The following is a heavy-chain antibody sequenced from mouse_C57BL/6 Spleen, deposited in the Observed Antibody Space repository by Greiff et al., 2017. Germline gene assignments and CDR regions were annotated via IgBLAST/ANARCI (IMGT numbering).Heavy chain of an antibody. Sequence: VQLQQPGAELVRPGSSVKLSCKASGYTFTSYWMHWVKQRPIQGLEWIGNIDPSDSETHYNQKFKDKATLTVDKSSSTAYMQLSSLTSEDSAVYYCARGVTTVVPFGYWGEGTLVTVSA. V-gene: IGHV1-52*01. CDR3: ARGVTTVVPFGY. D-gene: IGHD1-1*01. J-gene: IGHJ3*01. CDR1: GYTFTSYW. CDR2: IDPSDSET.